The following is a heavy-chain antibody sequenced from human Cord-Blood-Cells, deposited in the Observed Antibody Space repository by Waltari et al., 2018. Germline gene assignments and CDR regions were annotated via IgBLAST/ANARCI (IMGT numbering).Heavy chain of an antibody. CDR3: AYSSSWSP. J-gene: IGHJ5*02. V-gene: IGHV3-48*03. CDR1: GFTFSSYE. D-gene: IGHD6-13*01. Sequence: EVQLVESGGGLVQPGGSLRLSCAASGFTFSSYEMNWVRQAPGKGVEWVSDISSSGRTIYYADSVKGRFTISRDNAKNSRYLQMNSLRAEDTAVYYCAYSSSWSPWGQGTLVTVSS. CDR2: ISSSGRTI.